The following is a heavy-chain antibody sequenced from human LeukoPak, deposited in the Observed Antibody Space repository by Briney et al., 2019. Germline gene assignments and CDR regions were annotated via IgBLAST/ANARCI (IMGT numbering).Heavy chain of an antibody. V-gene: IGHV3-23*01. Sequence: GGSLRLSCAASGFTFSSYSMNWVRQAPGMGLEWVSTITDRGGSTYYADSVKGRFTISRDNSRNTLYVQMNDLGAEDTALYFCAKGSSGTYYSHFDNWGQGTLVTVSS. CDR1: GFTFSSYS. J-gene: IGHJ4*02. D-gene: IGHD1-26*01. CDR2: ITDRGGST. CDR3: AKGSSGTYYSHFDN.